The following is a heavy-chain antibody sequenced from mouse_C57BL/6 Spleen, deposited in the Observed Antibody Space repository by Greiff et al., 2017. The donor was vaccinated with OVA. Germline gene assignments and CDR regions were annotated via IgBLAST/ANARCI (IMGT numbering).Heavy chain of an antibody. D-gene: IGHD1-1*01. J-gene: IGHJ2*01. CDR1: GYTFTSYW. Sequence: VQLQQPGAELVRPGASVKLSCKASGYTFTSYWMHWVKQRPGQGLEWIGEIDPSDSDTNYNQKFKGKATLTVDKSSSTAYMQLSSRTSEDYAVYYCERQGFITTVVADYWGQGTTLTVSS. CDR3: ERQGFITTVVADY. V-gene: IGHV1-69*02. CDR2: IDPSDSDT.